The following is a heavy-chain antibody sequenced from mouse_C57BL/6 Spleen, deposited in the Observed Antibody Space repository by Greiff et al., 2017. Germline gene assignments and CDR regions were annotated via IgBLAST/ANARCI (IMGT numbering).Heavy chain of an antibody. J-gene: IGHJ3*01. Sequence: QVQLQQPGAELVRPGTSVKLSCKASGYTFTSYWMHWVKQRPGQGLEWIGVIDPSDSYTNYNQKFKGKATLTVDTSSSTAYMQLSSLTSEDSAVYYCARKRDYDYDWFAYWGQGTLVTVSA. CDR3: ARKRDYDYDWFAY. CDR2: IDPSDSYT. V-gene: IGHV1-59*01. D-gene: IGHD2-4*01. CDR1: GYTFTSYW.